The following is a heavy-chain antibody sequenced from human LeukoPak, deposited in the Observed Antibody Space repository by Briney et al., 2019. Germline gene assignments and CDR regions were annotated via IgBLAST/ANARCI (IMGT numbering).Heavy chain of an antibody. J-gene: IGHJ4*02. CDR1: GFTVSSNY. V-gene: IGHV3-53*05. Sequence: GGSLRLSCAASGFTVSSNYMNWVRQAPGKGLEWVSIIYRGGDTYYADSVKGRFTISRDNSKNTLYLQMNSLRAEDTAVYYCTRGPGSTWYSDYWGQGTLVTVSS. CDR2: IYRGGDT. CDR3: TRGPGSTWYSDY. D-gene: IGHD6-13*01.